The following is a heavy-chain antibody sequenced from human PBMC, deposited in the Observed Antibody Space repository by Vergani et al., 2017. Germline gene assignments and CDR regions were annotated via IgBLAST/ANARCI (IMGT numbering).Heavy chain of an antibody. J-gene: IGHJ6*03. D-gene: IGHD6-19*01. CDR1: GGSISSYY. CDR3: ARVKRPGIAVAGTSYYYYYMDV. Sequence: QVQLQQWGGGLLKPSETLSLTCTVSGGSISSYYWSWIRQPAGKGLEWIGRIYTSGSTNYNPSLKSRVTMSVDTSKNQFSLKLSSVTAADTAVYYCARVKRPGIAVAGTSYYYYYMDVWGKGTTVTVSS. V-gene: IGHV4-59*10. CDR2: IYTSGST.